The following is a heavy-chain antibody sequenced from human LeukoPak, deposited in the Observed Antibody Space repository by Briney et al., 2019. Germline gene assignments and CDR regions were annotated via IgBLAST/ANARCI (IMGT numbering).Heavy chain of an antibody. V-gene: IGHV3-7*01. CDR3: ARSLWPEDY. D-gene: IGHD2-21*01. J-gene: IGHJ4*02. Sequence: SGGSLRLSCEASGFAFSSYWASCVRQAPGKGLEWVANINQDGNSQIYVDSVRGRFTISKDNAKNSVYLQMNSLRAEDTAVYYCARSLWPEDYWGQGILVTVSS. CDR1: GFAFSSYW. CDR2: INQDGNSQ.